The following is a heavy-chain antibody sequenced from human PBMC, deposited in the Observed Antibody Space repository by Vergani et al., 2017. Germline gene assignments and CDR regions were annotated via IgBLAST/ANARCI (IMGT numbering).Heavy chain of an antibody. CDR2: INHSGST. J-gene: IGHJ5*02. Sequence: QVQLQQWGAGLLKPSETLSLTCAVYGGSFSGYYWSWIRQPPGKGLEWIGEINHSGSTNYNPSLKSRVTISVDTSKNQFSRKLSSVTAADTAVYYCARGLEMWWIDPWGQGTLVTVSS. CDR3: ARGLEMWWIDP. V-gene: IGHV4-34*01. CDR1: GGSFSGYY. D-gene: IGHD2-21*01.